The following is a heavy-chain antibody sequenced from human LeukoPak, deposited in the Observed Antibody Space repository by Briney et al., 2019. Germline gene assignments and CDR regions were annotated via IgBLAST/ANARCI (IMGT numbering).Heavy chain of an antibody. D-gene: IGHD2-2*01. CDR1: GYTFTSYG. J-gene: IGHJ5*02. Sequence: ASVKVSCKASGYTFTSYGISWVRQAPGQGLEWMGGIIPIFGTANYAQKFQGRVTITADKSTSTAYMELSSLRSEDTAVYYCARGGDIVVVPAAEYNWFDPWGQGTLVTVSS. V-gene: IGHV1-69*06. CDR3: ARGGDIVVVPAAEYNWFDP. CDR2: IIPIFGTA.